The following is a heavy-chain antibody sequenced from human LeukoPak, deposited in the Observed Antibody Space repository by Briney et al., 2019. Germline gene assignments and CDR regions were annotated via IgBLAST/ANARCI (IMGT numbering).Heavy chain of an antibody. CDR2: ITGSGAST. CDR1: GFNFSSYA. D-gene: IGHD4-11*01. Sequence: GGSLRLSCAASGFNFSSYAISWVRQAPGKGLEWVSAITGSGASTYYADSVKGRFTISRDNSKNTLYLQMNSLRAEDSAIYYCPIYSNSLDYWDQGTLVTVSS. J-gene: IGHJ4*02. CDR3: PIYSNSLDY. V-gene: IGHV3-23*01.